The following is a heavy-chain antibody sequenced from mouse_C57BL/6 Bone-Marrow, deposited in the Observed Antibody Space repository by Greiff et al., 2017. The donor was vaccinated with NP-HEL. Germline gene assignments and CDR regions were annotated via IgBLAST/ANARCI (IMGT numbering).Heavy chain of an antibody. D-gene: IGHD2-10*01. CDR3: ASPPYPFLYYFDY. J-gene: IGHJ2*01. Sequence: EVKVEESGGGLVQPGESLKLSCESNEYEFPSHDMSWVRKTPEKRLELVAAINSDGGSTYYPDTMERRFIISRDNTKKTLYLQMSSLRSEDTALYYCASPPYPFLYYFDYWGQGTTLTVSS. V-gene: IGHV5-2*03. CDR2: INSDGGST. CDR1: EYEFPSHD.